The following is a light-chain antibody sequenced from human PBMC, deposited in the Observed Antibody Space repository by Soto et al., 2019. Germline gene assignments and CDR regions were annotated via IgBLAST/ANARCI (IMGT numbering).Light chain of an antibody. Sequence: EILLTQSPGTLSLSPWEIATLACRASQSVSGNYLTWYQHKPGQAPRLLIYDASTRATGIPDRFSGSGSGTDFTLTISRLESEDFAVYYCQQYGNSPPGLTFGGGTKVDIK. J-gene: IGKJ4*01. CDR3: QQYGNSPPGLT. CDR2: DAS. V-gene: IGKV3-20*01. CDR1: QSVSGNY.